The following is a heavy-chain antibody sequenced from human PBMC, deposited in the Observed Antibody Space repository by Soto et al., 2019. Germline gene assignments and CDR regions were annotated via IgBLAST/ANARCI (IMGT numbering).Heavy chain of an antibody. V-gene: IGHV3-30*18. CDR1: GFTFSSYG. CDR3: AKDLVGYCSSTSCYSWYFDL. D-gene: IGHD2-2*02. CDR2: ISYDGSNK. Sequence: QVQLVESGGGVVQPGRSLRLSCAASGFTFSSYGMHWVRQAPGKGLEWVAVISYDGSNKYYADSVKGRFTISRDNSKNTLYLQMNSLRAEDTAVYYCAKDLVGYCSSTSCYSWYFDLGGRGTLVTVSS. J-gene: IGHJ2*01.